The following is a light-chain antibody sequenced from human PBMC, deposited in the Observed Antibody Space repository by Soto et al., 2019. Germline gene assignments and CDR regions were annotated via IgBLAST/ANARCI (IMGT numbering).Light chain of an antibody. CDR3: SSYISSGNWV. CDR1: SSDVGGYNY. CDR2: DVS. Sequence: QSVLTQPASVSGSPGQSITISCTGTSSDVGGYNYVSWYQQHPGKAPKLMIYDVSYRPSGISNRFSGSKSGNTASLTISGLQAEDEADYYCSSYISSGNWVFGGGTKL. V-gene: IGLV2-14*01. J-gene: IGLJ3*02.